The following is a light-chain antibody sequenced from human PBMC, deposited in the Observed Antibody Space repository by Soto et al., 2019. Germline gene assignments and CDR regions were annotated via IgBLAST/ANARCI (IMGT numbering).Light chain of an antibody. CDR2: ATS. Sequence: DIQMTQSPSSLSASVGDRVTITCRASQSIRSDLNWYQHKPGKAPKLLIYATSTLESGVPSRFSGSGSWTDFTLTISSLQPEDFATYYCQQSFSTPPYTFGQGTKLEIK. V-gene: IGKV1-39*01. CDR3: QQSFSTPPYT. J-gene: IGKJ2*01. CDR1: QSIRSD.